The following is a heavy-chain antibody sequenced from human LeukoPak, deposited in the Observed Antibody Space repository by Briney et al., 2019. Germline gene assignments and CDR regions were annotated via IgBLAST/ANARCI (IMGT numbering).Heavy chain of an antibody. CDR3: ARSWYSSGDPFGY. J-gene: IGHJ4*02. V-gene: IGHV1-69*04. CDR1: GYTFTSYD. D-gene: IGHD6-19*01. CDR2: IIPILGIA. Sequence: SVKVSCKASGYTFTSYDINWVRQAPGQGLEWMGRIIPILGIANYAQKFQGRVTITADKSTSTAYMELSSLRSEDTAVYYCARSWYSSGDPFGYWGQGTLVTVSS.